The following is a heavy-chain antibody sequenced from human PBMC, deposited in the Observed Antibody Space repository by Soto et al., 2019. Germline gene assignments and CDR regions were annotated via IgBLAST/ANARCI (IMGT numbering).Heavy chain of an antibody. D-gene: IGHD2-15*01. CDR3: ARARWYDAFNV. V-gene: IGHV4-38-2*01. Sequence: PSETLSLTCAVSGFSISSGDYWGWIRKHPGKGLEWIGRVYHGGNTNYNPSLNSRVSISIDLSKNQFSLKPTSMTPADTAAHYNARARWYDAFNVWGQGAVVTFAS. J-gene: IGHJ3*01. CDR2: VYHGGNT. CDR1: GFSISSGDY.